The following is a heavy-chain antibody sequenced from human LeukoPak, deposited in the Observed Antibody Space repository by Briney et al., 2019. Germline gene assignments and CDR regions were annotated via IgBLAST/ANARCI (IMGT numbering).Heavy chain of an antibody. J-gene: IGHJ4*02. CDR2: IYHSRTT. Sequence: SETLSLTCAVSGYSISSGYNWGWIRQPPGKGQGGSGSIYHSRTTYYTPSLKGRLTISIDTSKPQFCLELSAVTAADTAVYYCAAYCSGGSCYCDSDYWGQGTLVTVSS. V-gene: IGHV4-38-2*01. CDR3: AAYCSGGSCYCDSDY. D-gene: IGHD2-15*01. CDR1: GYSISSGYN.